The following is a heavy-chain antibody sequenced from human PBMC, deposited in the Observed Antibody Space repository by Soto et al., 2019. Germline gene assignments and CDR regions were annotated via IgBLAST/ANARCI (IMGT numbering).Heavy chain of an antibody. D-gene: IGHD3-9*01. CDR1: GGSPSSSNW. J-gene: IGHJ4*02. CDR2: IDHSGRT. CDR3: ARGRGGLYYEILTGYWEERVFDY. Sequence: SATRSLTCAPSGGSPSSSNWRPLVPLPTGPGRVWSGEIDHSGRTNCNPSLKRRVPKTVDKSKNQFSRKLSSVTAAHTAVYYCARGRGGLYYEILTGYWEERVFDYWGQGTLVTVSS. V-gene: IGHV4-4*02.